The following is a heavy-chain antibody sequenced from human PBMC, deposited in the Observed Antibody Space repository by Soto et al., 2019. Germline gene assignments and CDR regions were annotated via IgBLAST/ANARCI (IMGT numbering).Heavy chain of an antibody. V-gene: IGHV1-69*02. CDR2: IIPILGIA. CDR3: ALGLIAAAGTENFDY. Sequence: QVQLVQSGAEVKKPGSSVKVSCKASGGTFSSYTISWVRQAPGQGLEWMGRIIPILGIANYAQKFQGRVTITADKSTSTAYMELSRLRSEDTAVYYCALGLIAAAGTENFDYWGQGTLVTVSS. CDR1: GGTFSSYT. D-gene: IGHD6-13*01. J-gene: IGHJ4*02.